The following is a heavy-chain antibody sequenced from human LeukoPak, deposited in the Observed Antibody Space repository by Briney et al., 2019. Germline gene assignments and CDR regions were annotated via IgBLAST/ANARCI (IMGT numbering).Heavy chain of an antibody. CDR3: ARDNRYCSGDNCYNWFDP. V-gene: IGHV3-21*01. CDR1: GFNFNTYT. D-gene: IGHD2-15*01. J-gene: IGHJ5*02. Sequence: PGGSLRLSCAASGFNFNTYTMNWVRQAPGKGLEWVSSISSDNIYYADAVHGRFTVSRDNAKYSLYLQMNSLRAEDTAVYYCARDNRYCSGDNCYNWFDPWGQGTLVTVSS. CDR2: ISSDNI.